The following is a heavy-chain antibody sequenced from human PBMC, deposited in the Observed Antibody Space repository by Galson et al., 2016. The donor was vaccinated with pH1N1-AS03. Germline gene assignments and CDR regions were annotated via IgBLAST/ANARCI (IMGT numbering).Heavy chain of an antibody. D-gene: IGHD5-24*01. CDR1: GFIYNNYW. CDR3: ARFQFQFTFDH. Sequence: SLRLSCAASGFIYNNYWMSWVRQAPGKGLEWVANIKQDGSEIHYADSVRGRFTISRDNAKSSLYLQMNSLRADGTAVYFCARFQFQFTFDHWGQGNLVTVSS. CDR2: IKQDGSEI. V-gene: IGHV3-7*03. J-gene: IGHJ4*02.